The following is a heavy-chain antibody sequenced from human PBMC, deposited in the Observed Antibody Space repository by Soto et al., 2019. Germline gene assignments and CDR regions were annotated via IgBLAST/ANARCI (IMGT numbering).Heavy chain of an antibody. CDR2: ISYDGSNK. D-gene: IGHD3-10*01. Sequence: QVQLVESGGGVVQPGRSLRLSCAASGFTFSSYVMHWVRQAPGKGLEWVAVISYDGSNKYYADSVKGRFTISRDNSKNTLYLQMNSLRAEDTAVYYCAKGEYYYGSGAPYYAMDVWGQGTTVTVSS. J-gene: IGHJ6*02. CDR1: GFTFSSYV. V-gene: IGHV3-30*18. CDR3: AKGEYYYGSGAPYYAMDV.